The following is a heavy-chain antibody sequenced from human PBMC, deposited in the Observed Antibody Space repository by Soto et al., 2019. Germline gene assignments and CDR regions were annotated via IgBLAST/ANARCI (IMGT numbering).Heavy chain of an antibody. CDR3: ATSGWSTGYFDY. CDR1: GFTFDDYA. V-gene: IGHV3-9*01. CDR2: ISWNSGSI. Sequence: EVQLVESGGGLVQPGRSLRLSCAASGFTFDDYAMHWVRQAPGKGLEWVSGISWNSGSIGYADSVKGRFTISRDNAKNSLYLQMNSLRAEDTALYYCATSGWSTGYFDYWGQGTLVTVSS. D-gene: IGHD6-19*01. J-gene: IGHJ4*02.